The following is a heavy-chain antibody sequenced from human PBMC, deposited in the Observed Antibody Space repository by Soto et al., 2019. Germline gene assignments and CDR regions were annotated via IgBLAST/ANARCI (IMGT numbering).Heavy chain of an antibody. J-gene: IGHJ4*01. CDR1: GVAFSSYA. D-gene: IGHD3-22*01. CDR2: ISSTGVTT. Sequence: GGSLRLSCAASGVAFSSYAMTWVRQAPGKGLEWVSGISSTGVTTFYADSVKGRFTISRDNSKNTLYLQMHVLRAEDTAVYYCAKSNVVLRLFYFDHWGQGTPVTVSS. CDR3: AKSNVVLRLFYFDH. V-gene: IGHV3-23*01.